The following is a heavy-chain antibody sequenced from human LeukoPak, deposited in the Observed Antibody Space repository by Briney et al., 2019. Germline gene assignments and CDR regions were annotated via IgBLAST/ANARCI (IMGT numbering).Heavy chain of an antibody. CDR1: GFSFYEYA. CDR2: ISYSSETI. D-gene: IGHD1-26*01. J-gene: IGHJ3*01. Sequence: PGGSLRLSCAASGFSFYEYAMHWVRQVPGKGREGVSGISYSSETIVYVDSVKGRFTISRDNAKKSLYLQMNSLRAEDTALYYCTKDRGGSSQLGDAFDVWGQGTMVSVSS. CDR3: TKDRGGSSQLGDAFDV. V-gene: IGHV3-9*01.